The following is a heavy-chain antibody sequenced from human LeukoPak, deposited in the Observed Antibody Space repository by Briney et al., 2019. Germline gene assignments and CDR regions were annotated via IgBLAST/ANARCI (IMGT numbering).Heavy chain of an antibody. Sequence: SVKVSCKASGGTFSSYAISWVRQAPGQGLEWMGGIIPIFGTANYAQKFQGRVTITADESTSTAYMELSSLRSEDTAVYYCARGDYYDSSGYRSDAFDIWGQGTMVTVSS. V-gene: IGHV1-69*13. J-gene: IGHJ3*02. CDR1: GGTFSSYA. CDR2: IIPIFGTA. CDR3: ARGDYYDSSGYRSDAFDI. D-gene: IGHD3-22*01.